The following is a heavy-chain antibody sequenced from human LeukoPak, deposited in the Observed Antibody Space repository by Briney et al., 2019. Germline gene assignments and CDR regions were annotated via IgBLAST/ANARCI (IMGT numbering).Heavy chain of an antibody. Sequence: GESLKISCKGSRYSFTSYWIGWVRQMPGKGLEWMGIIYPGDSDTRYSPSFQGQVTISADKSISTAYLQWSSLKASDTAIYYCVRLGQSYYFDYWGQGTLVTVSS. CDR1: RYSFTSYW. D-gene: IGHD3-16*02. J-gene: IGHJ4*02. CDR2: IYPGDSDT. V-gene: IGHV5-51*01. CDR3: VRLGQSYYFDY.